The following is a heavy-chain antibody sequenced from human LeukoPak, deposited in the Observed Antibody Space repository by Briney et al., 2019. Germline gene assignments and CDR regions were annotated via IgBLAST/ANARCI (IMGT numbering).Heavy chain of an antibody. Sequence: GESLKISCKGSGYSFTSYWIGWVRQMPGKGLEWMGIIYPGDSDTRYSPSFQGQVTISVDKSISTAYLQWSSLKASDTAMYYCATSGGYCSSSSCLRYWGQGTLVTVSS. CDR1: GYSFTSYW. D-gene: IGHD2-2*01. CDR2: IYPGDSDT. CDR3: ATSGGYCSSSSCLRY. J-gene: IGHJ4*02. V-gene: IGHV5-51*01.